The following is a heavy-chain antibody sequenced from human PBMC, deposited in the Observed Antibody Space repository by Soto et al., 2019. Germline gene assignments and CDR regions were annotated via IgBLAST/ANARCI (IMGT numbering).Heavy chain of an antibody. V-gene: IGHV3-11*06. Sequence: LRLSCAASGFSFSDFYMSWIRQAPGKGLEWISYISSSGSHTPYADSVKGRFTISRDNAKNSVYLQMNSLRAEDTAVYYCARVGSTSAAGVLDYWGLGTLVTVSS. D-gene: IGHD6-13*01. CDR1: GFSFSDFY. J-gene: IGHJ4*02. CDR3: ARVGSTSAAGVLDY. CDR2: ISSSGSHT.